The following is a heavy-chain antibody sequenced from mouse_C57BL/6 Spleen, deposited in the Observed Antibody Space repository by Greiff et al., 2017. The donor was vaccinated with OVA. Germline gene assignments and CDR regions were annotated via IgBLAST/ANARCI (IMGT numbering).Heavy chain of an antibody. D-gene: IGHD2-4*01. V-gene: IGHV5-15*01. Sequence: EVHLVESGGGLVQPGGSLKLSCAASGFTFSDYGMAWVRQAPRKGPEWVAFISNLAYSIYYADTVTGRFTISRENAKNTLYLEMSSLRSEDTAMYYCARQDDYDVGFAYWGQGTLVTVSA. CDR1: GFTFSDYG. CDR2: ISNLAYSI. CDR3: ARQDDYDVGFAY. J-gene: IGHJ3*01.